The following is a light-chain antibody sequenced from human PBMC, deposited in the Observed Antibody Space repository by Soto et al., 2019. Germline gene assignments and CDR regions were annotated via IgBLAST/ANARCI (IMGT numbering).Light chain of an antibody. CDR3: QQRSNWPSIT. Sequence: IWLTQSPATLSFFPGERAPLSCRASQSVSSYLAWYQQKPGQAPRLLIYDASNRATGIPARFSGSGSGTDFTLTTSSLEPEDFAVYYCQQRSNWPSITFGQGTRLEIK. CDR1: QSVSSY. J-gene: IGKJ5*01. CDR2: DAS. V-gene: IGKV3-11*01.